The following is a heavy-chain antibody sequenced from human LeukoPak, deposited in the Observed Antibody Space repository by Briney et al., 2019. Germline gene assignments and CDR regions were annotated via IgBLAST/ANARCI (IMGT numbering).Heavy chain of an antibody. CDR1: TFTFRSYG. CDR3: ARDSRGGWSGYFDL. J-gene: IGHJ4*02. D-gene: IGHD6-19*01. Sequence: GGSLRLSCEASTFTFRSYGVHWVRRAPGKGLEWVAVIWHDGSSEFYVDSVKGRFSISRDDSKSDSNSIVYLQMNSLRVEDTALYYCARDSRGGWSGYFDLWGQGTLVSVSS. CDR2: IWHDGSSE. V-gene: IGHV3-33*01.